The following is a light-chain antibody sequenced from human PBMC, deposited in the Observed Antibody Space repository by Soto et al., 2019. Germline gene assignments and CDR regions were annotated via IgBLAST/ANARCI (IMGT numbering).Light chain of an antibody. V-gene: IGKV3-20*01. Sequence: EIVLTQSPGTLSLSPGERATLSCRASQSASSSYLAWYQQKTSQAPRLLIYGASNMATGIPDRFISSGSGADFTLIISRREPEDFAVYYCQQYVTSPYTFGQGTKLEIK. CDR1: QSASSSY. CDR3: QQYVTSPYT. CDR2: GAS. J-gene: IGKJ2*01.